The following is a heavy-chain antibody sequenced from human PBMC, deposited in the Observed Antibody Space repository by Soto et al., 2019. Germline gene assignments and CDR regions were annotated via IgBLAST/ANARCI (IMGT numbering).Heavy chain of an antibody. CDR3: TTLGHYYDSSPLDV. V-gene: IGHV3-15*07. Sequence: AGGSLRLSCAASGFTFSNAWMNWVRQAPGKGLEWVGRIKSKTDGGTTDYAAPVKGRFTISRDDSKNALYLQMSSLKTEDTAVYYCTTLGHYYDSSPLDVWGQGTTVTVSS. D-gene: IGHD3-22*01. CDR1: GFTFSNAW. CDR2: IKSKTDGGTT. J-gene: IGHJ6*02.